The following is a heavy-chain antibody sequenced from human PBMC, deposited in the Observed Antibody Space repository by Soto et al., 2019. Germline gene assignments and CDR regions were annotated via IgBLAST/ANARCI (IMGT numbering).Heavy chain of an antibody. V-gene: IGHV4-31*03. D-gene: IGHD3-22*01. CDR1: GCSISRGGYD. CDR2: IFYTGST. J-gene: IGHJ4*02. CDR3: ASYYYNCYGYGD. Sequence: TLSLTCTVSGCSISRGGYDGSWSRQHPGKGLEWIGKIFYTGSTTYNPSLKSRVTISVDTSKNQFSLKLKSVTAADTAVYYCASYYYNCYGYGDWGQGTLVTVSS.